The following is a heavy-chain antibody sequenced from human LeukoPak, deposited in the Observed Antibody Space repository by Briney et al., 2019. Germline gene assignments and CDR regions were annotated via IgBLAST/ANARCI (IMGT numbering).Heavy chain of an antibody. CDR3: ARDTGAFDI. D-gene: IGHD4-11*01. CDR1: GGSISSYY. J-gene: IGHJ3*02. Sequence: ASETLSLTCTVSGGSISSYYWSWIRQPPGKGLEWIGYIYYSGSTNYNPSLKSRVAISVDRSKNQFSLKLSSVTAADTAVYYCARDTGAFDIWGQGTMVTVSS. CDR2: IYYSGST. V-gene: IGHV4-59*12.